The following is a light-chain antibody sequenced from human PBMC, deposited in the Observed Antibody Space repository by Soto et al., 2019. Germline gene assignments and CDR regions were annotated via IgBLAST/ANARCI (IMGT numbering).Light chain of an antibody. CDR2: GAS. V-gene: IGKV3-15*01. CDR3: QQYDNWPCT. J-gene: IGKJ1*01. CDR1: QSISDT. Sequence: EIVMTQSPATLSVSPGGRATLSCRASQSISDTLAWYQQKPGQAPRLLIYGASRRATGFPARFSGSGSGTDFTLTISSLQSEDFALYFCQQYDNWPCTFGQGTKVEI.